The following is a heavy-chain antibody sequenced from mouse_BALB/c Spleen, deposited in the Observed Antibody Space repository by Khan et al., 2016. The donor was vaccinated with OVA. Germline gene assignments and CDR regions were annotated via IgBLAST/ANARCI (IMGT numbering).Heavy chain of an antibody. CDR3: ARGSTVGAFDY. D-gene: IGHD1-1*01. CDR1: GFTFSDYF. Sequence: EVELVESGGGLVQPGGSLKLSCATSGFTFSDYFMYWVRQPPEKRLEWVAYISNSGGSTYYQDTVMGRFTISRDNAKTTLYLHMSRLKSEDTAMSICARGSTVGAFDYWGQGTTLTVSS. V-gene: IGHV5-12*02. CDR2: ISNSGGST. J-gene: IGHJ2*01.